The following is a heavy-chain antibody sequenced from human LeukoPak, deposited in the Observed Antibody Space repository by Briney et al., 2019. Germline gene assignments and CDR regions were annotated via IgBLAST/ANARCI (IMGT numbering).Heavy chain of an antibody. Sequence: PGGSLRLSCAASGFTVSSSHMSWVRQAPGKGLEWVSVMFSGGTPYYADSVKGRFTISRDNSKNTLFLQMGSLRAEDTAVYYCTRGISSGSAFDIWGQGTMVTVSS. CDR1: GFTVSSSH. D-gene: IGHD6-19*01. V-gene: IGHV3-53*01. J-gene: IGHJ3*02. CDR2: MFSGGTP. CDR3: TRGISSGSAFDI.